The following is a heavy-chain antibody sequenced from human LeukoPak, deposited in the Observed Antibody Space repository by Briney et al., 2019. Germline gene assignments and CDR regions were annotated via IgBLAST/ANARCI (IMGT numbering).Heavy chain of an antibody. CDR2: ISAYNGNT. V-gene: IGHV1-18*01. Sequence: ASVKVSCKASGYTFTSYGISWVRQAPGQGLEWMGWISAYNGNTNYAQKLQGRVTMTTDTSTSTAYMELRSLRSDDTAVYYCARGGIAVAGTKSRAFDIWGQGTMVTVSS. CDR1: GYTFTSYG. D-gene: IGHD6-19*01. CDR3: ARGGIAVAGTKSRAFDI. J-gene: IGHJ3*02.